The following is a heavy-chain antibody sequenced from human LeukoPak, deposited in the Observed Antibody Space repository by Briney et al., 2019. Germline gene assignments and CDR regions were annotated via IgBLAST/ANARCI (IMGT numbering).Heavy chain of an antibody. CDR2: ISWNGGSI. D-gene: IGHD6-6*01. J-gene: IGHJ5*02. CDR3: AREYSSSSNLWSWFDP. CDR1: GFTFDDYA. Sequence: GGSLRLSCAASGFTFDDYAMHWVRQAPGKGLEWVSGISWNGGSIDYADSVKGRFTISRDNAKNSLYLQMNSLRAEDTALYYCAREYSSSSNLWSWFDPWGQGTLVTVSS. V-gene: IGHV3-9*01.